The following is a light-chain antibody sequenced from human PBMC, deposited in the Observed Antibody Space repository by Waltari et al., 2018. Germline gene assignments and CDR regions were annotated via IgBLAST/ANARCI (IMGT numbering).Light chain of an antibody. J-gene: IGKJ1*01. CDR2: GAS. Sequence: IVITHSPAPLSVSPGERATLSCRASQSVSSNLAWYQQKPGQTPRLLIYGASTRATGIPARFSGGGSGTEFTLTISSLQSEDFAVYYCQQYSNWPPWTFGQGTKVEIK. CDR3: QQYSNWPPWT. CDR1: QSVSSN. V-gene: IGKV3-15*01.